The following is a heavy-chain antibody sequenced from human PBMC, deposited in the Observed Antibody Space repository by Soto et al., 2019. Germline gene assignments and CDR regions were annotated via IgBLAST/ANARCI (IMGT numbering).Heavy chain of an antibody. J-gene: IGHJ4*02. Sequence: QVQLVQSGAEVKKPGSSVTVSCKASGGTFNSHAVNWVRRAPGQGLEWMGGCIPVLGTANYAQKFQGRLTITAARSKTTSYMELTSPVSEDTAVYYCARGAFGGGDYANFDRWGQGTLGSVSS. CDR1: GGTFNSHA. V-gene: IGHV1-69*06. CDR2: CIPVLGTA. D-gene: IGHD3-16*01. CDR3: ARGAFGGGDYANFDR.